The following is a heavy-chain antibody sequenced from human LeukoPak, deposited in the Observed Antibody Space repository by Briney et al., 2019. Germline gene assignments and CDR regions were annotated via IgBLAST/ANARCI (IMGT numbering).Heavy chain of an antibody. J-gene: IGHJ6*03. CDR3: ARVPPARYYYYYYMDV. V-gene: IGHV4-59*01. CDR2: IYYSGST. Sequence: PSETLSHTCTVSGGSISSYYWSWIRQPPGKGLEWIGYIYYSGSTNYNPSLKSRVTISVDTSKNQFSLKLSSVTAADTAVYYCARVPPARYYYYYYMDVWGKGTTVTVSS. CDR1: GGSISSYY.